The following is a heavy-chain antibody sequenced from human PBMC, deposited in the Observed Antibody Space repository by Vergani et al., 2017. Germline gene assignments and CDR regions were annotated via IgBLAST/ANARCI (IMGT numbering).Heavy chain of an antibody. CDR3: AKESGEHNYYDSSGYYNY. CDR1: GFTFSSYA. Sequence: EVQLLESGGGLVQPGGSLRLSCAASGFTFSSYAMSWVRQAPGKGLEWVSAISGSGGSTYYADSVKGRFTISRDNSKTTLYLQMNSLRAEDTSVYYCAKESGEHNYYDSSGYYNYWGQGTLVTVAS. D-gene: IGHD3-22*01. CDR2: ISGSGGST. J-gene: IGHJ4*02. V-gene: IGHV3-23*01.